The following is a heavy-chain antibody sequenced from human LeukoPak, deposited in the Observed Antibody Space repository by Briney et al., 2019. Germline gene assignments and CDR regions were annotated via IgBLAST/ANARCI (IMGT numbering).Heavy chain of an antibody. V-gene: IGHV1-69*13. D-gene: IGHD3-3*01. CDR2: IIPIFGTA. CDR3: ASFSYYDFWSGYSWFDP. Sequence: GASVKVSCKASGGTFSSYAISWVRQAPGQGLEWMGGIIPIFGTANYAQKFQGRVTITADESTSTAYMELSSLRSEDTAVYYCASFSYYDFWSGYSWFDPWGQGTLVTVS. J-gene: IGHJ5*02. CDR1: GGTFSSYA.